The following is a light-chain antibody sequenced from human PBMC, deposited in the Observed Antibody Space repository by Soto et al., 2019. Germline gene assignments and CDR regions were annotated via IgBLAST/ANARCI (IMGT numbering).Light chain of an antibody. CDR3: QQSYRSPYT. J-gene: IGKJ2*01. V-gene: IGKV1-39*01. CDR2: AAS. CDR1: QSINIY. Sequence: IQLTQSPSSLSASVGDRVTVTCRASQSINIYLNWYQQKPGKAPTLLIYAASSLPSGVPSRFSGGGSRTDFTLTISSLQPEDFATYYCQQSYRSPYTFGQGTKLEI.